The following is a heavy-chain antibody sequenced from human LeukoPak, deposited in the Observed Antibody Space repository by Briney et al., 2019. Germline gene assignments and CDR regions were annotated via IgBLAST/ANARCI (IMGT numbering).Heavy chain of an antibody. CDR2: VSAYADNK. J-gene: IGHJ4*02. CDR3: ARDCIGCHGFDY. CDR1: GYTFINYG. Sequence: GASVKVSCKASGYTFINYGISWVRQAPGQGLEWMGWVSAYADNKNYVQKFQGRVTMTTATSTSTAYMELRSLRSDDTAIYYCARDCIGCHGFDYWGQGTLVTVSS. V-gene: IGHV1-18*01. D-gene: IGHD2-15*01.